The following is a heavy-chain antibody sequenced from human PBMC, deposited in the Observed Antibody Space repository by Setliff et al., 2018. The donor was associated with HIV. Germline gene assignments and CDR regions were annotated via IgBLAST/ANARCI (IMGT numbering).Heavy chain of an antibody. V-gene: IGHV4-4*09. CDR2: IHTSGST. D-gene: IGHD3-22*01. CDR3: ARGLSFYDPGGFDY. Sequence: SETLSLTCTVSGGSISSYYWSWIRQPPGKGLEWIGYIHTSGSTNYNPSLKSRVTISVDTSKNQFSLKLSSVTAADTAVYYCARGLSFYDPGGFDYWGQGTQVTVSS. J-gene: IGHJ4*02. CDR1: GGSISSYY.